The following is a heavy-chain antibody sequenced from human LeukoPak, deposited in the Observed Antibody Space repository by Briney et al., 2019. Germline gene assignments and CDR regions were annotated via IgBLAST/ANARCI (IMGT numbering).Heavy chain of an antibody. V-gene: IGHV3-30-3*01. Sequence: GRSLRLSCAASGFTFSSFAMHWVRQAPGKGLEWVAVISYDGSNKYYADSVKGRFTISRDNSKNTLYLQMNSLRAEDTAVYYCARPAAAGTGISWFDPWAREPWSPSPQ. CDR1: GFTFSSFA. CDR2: ISYDGSNK. CDR3: ARPAAAGTGISWFDP. J-gene: IGHJ5*02. D-gene: IGHD6-13*01.